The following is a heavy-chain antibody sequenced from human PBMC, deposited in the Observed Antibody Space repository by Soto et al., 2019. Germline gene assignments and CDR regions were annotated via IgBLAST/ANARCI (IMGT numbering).Heavy chain of an antibody. V-gene: IGHV2-5*02. J-gene: IGHJ4*02. CDR2: IYWDDDK. CDR3: AHRVLRTVFGLVTTTAIYFDF. D-gene: IGHD3-3*01. Sequence: QITLNESGPTLVKPTQTLTLTCTFSGFSLTTSGVGVGWIRQSPGKAPEWLALIYWDDDKRYSSSLKSRLTITKDTSKNHVVLTMANLDPADTATYYCAHRVLRTVFGLVTTTAIYFDFWGQGTPVAVSS. CDR1: GFSLTTSGVG.